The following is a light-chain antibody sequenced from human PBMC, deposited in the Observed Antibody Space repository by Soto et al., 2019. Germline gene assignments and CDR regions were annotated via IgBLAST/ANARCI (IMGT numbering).Light chain of an antibody. J-gene: IGKJ4*01. V-gene: IGKV1-5*03. Sequence: DIQMTQSPSTLSASVGDRVTITCRASQSISSWLAWYQHKPGKAPNLLIYKASSLESGVPSRFSGSGSGTEFTLTVSSLQPDDFATYYCQQYDSYPLTFGGGTKVEI. CDR1: QSISSW. CDR2: KAS. CDR3: QQYDSYPLT.